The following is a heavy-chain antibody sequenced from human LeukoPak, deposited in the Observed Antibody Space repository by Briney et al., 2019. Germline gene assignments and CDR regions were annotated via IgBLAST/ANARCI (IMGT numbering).Heavy chain of an antibody. J-gene: IGHJ4*02. Sequence: ASVEVSCKASGYTFTGYYMHWVRQAPGQGLEWMGWINPNSGGTNYAQKFQGRVTMTRDTSISTAYMELSRLRSDDTAVYYCARSPVGSSALGYWGQGTLVTVSS. D-gene: IGHD3-10*01. CDR2: INPNSGGT. CDR1: GYTFTGYY. V-gene: IGHV1-2*02. CDR3: ARSPVGSSALGY.